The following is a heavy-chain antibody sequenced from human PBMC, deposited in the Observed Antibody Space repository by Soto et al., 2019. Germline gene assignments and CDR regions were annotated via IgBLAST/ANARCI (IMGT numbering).Heavy chain of an antibody. Sequence: VGSLRLSCAASGFTFSSYWMHWVRQAPGKGLVWVSRINSDGSSTSYADSVKGRFTISRDNAKNTLYLQMNSLRAEDTAVYYCARDLPTVEMATTPNFPLPYYYYGMDVWGQGTTVTVSS. J-gene: IGHJ6*02. CDR2: INSDGSST. CDR3: ARDLPTVEMATTPNFPLPYYYYGMDV. CDR1: GFTFSSYW. D-gene: IGHD5-12*01. V-gene: IGHV3-74*01.